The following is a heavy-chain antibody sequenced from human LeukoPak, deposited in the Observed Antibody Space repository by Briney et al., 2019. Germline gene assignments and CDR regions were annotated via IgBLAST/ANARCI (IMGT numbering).Heavy chain of an antibody. CDR3: ATLVGAHDWFDP. J-gene: IGHJ5*02. CDR1: GYTFTDYY. Sequence: ASVKISCKVSGYTFTDYYMHWVQQAPGKGLEWMGLVDPEDGEPIYAEKFQGRVTITADTSTDTAYMELSSLRSEDTAVYYCATLVGAHDWFDPWGQGTLVTVSS. CDR2: VDPEDGEP. V-gene: IGHV1-69-2*01. D-gene: IGHD1-26*01.